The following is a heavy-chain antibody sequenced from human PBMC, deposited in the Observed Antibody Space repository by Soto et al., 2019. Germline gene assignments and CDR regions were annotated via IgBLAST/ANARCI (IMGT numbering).Heavy chain of an antibody. Sequence: GGSLRLSCAASGFNFSSYAMSWVRQAPGKGLERVSAISGSGGSTYYADSVKGRFTISRDNSKNTLYLQMNSLRAEDTAVYYCAKDPSGITMVSAFDYWGQGTLVTVSS. D-gene: IGHD3-10*01. V-gene: IGHV3-23*01. CDR2: ISGSGGST. CDR1: GFNFSSYA. CDR3: AKDPSGITMVSAFDY. J-gene: IGHJ4*02.